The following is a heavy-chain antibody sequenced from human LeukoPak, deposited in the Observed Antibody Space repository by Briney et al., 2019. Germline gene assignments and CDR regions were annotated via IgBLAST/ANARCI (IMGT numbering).Heavy chain of an antibody. J-gene: IGHJ4*02. CDR2: IGPGGDI. CDR1: GFTFSSYW. CDR3: ARRFDS. Sequence: GGSLRLSCAASGFTFSSYWMHWVRQAPGRGLEWISYIGPGGDIYYADSVTGRFTVSRDIAKNSLYLQMNGLRVEDTAVYYCARRFDSWGQGTLVTVSS. V-gene: IGHV3-48*01.